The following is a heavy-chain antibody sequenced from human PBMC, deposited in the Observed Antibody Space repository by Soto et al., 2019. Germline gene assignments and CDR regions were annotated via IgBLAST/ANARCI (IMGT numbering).Heavy chain of an antibody. CDR2: LLRSGSSA. Sequence: GGSLRLSCAASGFTFRNYAMTWARQAPGKGLEWVSSLLRSGSSAYYADSVRGRFTISSDTSANSLYLQMDNLRAEDTAIYYCAKDAISGDGIWLMDSWGQGTVVTVS. D-gene: IGHD4-17*01. J-gene: IGHJ5*02. V-gene: IGHV3-23*01. CDR3: AKDAISGDGIWLMDS. CDR1: GFTFRNYA.